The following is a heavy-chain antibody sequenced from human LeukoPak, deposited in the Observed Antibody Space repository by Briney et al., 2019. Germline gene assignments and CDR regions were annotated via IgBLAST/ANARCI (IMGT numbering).Heavy chain of an antibody. D-gene: IGHD6-13*01. CDR2: INHSGST. J-gene: IGHJ2*01. CDR1: GGSFSGYY. V-gene: IGHV4-34*01. Sequence: PSETLSLTCAVYGGSFSGYYWSWIRQPPGKGLEWIGEINHSGSTNYNPSLKSRVTISVDTSKNQFSLKLSSVTAADTAVYYCARGPGIAAAAEVRYFDLWGRGTLVTVSS. CDR3: ARGPGIAAAAEVRYFDL.